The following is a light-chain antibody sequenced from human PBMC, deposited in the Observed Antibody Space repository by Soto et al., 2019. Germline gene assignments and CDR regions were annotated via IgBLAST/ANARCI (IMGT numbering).Light chain of an antibody. Sequence: QAVVTQEPSLTVSPGGTVTLTCGSSTGAVTSGHYPYWFQQKPGQPPRTLIHDTSNKHSWTPARFSGSLLGGKTALTLSGAQPEDAAEYYCLLFYNGVGIFGGGTKLTVL. J-gene: IGLJ2*01. CDR2: DTS. V-gene: IGLV7-46*01. CDR1: TGAVTSGHY. CDR3: LLFYNGVGI.